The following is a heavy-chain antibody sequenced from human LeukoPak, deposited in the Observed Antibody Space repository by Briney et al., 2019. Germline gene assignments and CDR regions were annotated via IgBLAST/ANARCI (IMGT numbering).Heavy chain of an antibody. D-gene: IGHD4-17*01. CDR1: GFTFSSHG. V-gene: IGHV3-23*01. CDR3: TRERRDGDYLTSSPYYFDY. J-gene: IGHJ4*02. Sequence: GGSLRLSCAASGFTFSSHGMNWVRQAPGKGLEWVSGISPNGVITYYADSVKGRFTISRDNSKGTVYLQMNSLRTEDTAVYYCTRERRDGDYLTSSPYYFDYWGQGTLVTVSS. CDR2: ISPNGVIT.